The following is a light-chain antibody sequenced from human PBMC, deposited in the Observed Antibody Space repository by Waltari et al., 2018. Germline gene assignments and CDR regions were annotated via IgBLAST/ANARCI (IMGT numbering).Light chain of an antibody. CDR2: DAS. J-gene: IGKJ5*01. V-gene: IGKV3-15*01. Sequence: EIVMTQSPATLSVSPGGTATLSCRASQSVSSNFAWYQKKPGQAPRLLIYDASTRATSIPAKFRGSGSGTEFTLTISSLQSEDFAVYYCQQYNRWPPITFGHGTRLEIK. CDR1: QSVSSN. CDR3: QQYNRWPPIT.